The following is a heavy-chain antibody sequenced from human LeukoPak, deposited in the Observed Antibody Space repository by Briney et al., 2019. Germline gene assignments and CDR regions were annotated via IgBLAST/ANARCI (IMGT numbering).Heavy chain of an antibody. D-gene: IGHD3-22*01. J-gene: IGHJ3*02. CDR3: ARGDYYDSSGRHDDAFDI. CDR1: GFTFSSYW. Sequence: GGSLRLSCAASGFTFSSYWMSWVRQAPGKGLEWVANIKQDGSEKYYVDSVKGRFTISRDNAKNSLYLQMDSLRAEDTAVYYCARGDYYDSSGRHDDAFDIWGQGTVVTVSS. V-gene: IGHV3-7*01. CDR2: IKQDGSEK.